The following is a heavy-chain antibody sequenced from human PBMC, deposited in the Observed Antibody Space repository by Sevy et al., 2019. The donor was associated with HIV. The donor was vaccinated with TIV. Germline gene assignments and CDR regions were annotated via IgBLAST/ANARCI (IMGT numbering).Heavy chain of an antibody. D-gene: IGHD1-26*01. CDR2: SYYSGST. CDR3: ARASPEHYYGMDV. J-gene: IGHJ6*02. CDR1: GDSIRNFY. V-gene: IGHV4-59*01. Sequence: SKTLSLTCSVSGDSIRNFYRSWIRQPPGKGLEWIGYSYYSGSTKYNPSLKSRVTISVDTSKNQFSLKLRSVTAADTAVYYCARASPEHYYGMDVWRQGTTVTVSS.